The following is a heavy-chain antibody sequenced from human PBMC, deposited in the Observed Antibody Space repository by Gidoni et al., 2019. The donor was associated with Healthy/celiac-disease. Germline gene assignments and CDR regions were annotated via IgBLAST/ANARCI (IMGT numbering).Heavy chain of an antibody. CDR3: ARDLGSCRSTSCYRVAAAFDI. J-gene: IGHJ3*02. CDR2: IYHSGST. Sequence: QVQLQESGPGLVKPSQTMSLTCTVSGGSIRSGGYYRSWIRQHPGKGLEWIWYIYHSGSTYYNPSLNSRVTISVDTSKHQFSRKLCSVTAADTAVYSCARDLGSCRSTSCYRVAAAFDIWGQGTMVTVSS. V-gene: IGHV4-31*03. CDR1: GGSIRSGGYY. D-gene: IGHD2-2*01.